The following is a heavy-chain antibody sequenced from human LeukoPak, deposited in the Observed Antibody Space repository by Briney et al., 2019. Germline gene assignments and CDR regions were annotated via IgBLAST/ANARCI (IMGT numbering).Heavy chain of an antibody. CDR3: ARDNSGSWGFDY. J-gene: IGHJ4*02. D-gene: IGHD6-13*01. V-gene: IGHV3-48*02. CDR1: GFPFSSYS. Sequence: PGGSLTLSCAASGFPFSSYSKDWVRQAPGKGLEWVSYISSTSRTIYYADSVKGRFTISRDNAKNSLYLQMNSLRDEDTAVYYCARDNSGSWGFDYWGQGTLVTVSS. CDR2: ISSTSRTI.